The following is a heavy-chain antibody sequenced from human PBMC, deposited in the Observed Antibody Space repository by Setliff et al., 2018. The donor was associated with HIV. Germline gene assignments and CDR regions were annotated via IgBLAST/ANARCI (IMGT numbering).Heavy chain of an antibody. V-gene: IGHV3-74*01. D-gene: IGHD4-17*01. CDR1: GFTFSSYW. J-gene: IGHJ4*02. CDR3: ARAKTTETTGGLFDH. Sequence: SLKISCAASGFTFSSYWMHWVRQAPGKGLVWVSRFNTDGSSTSYADSVKGRFTISRDNAKNTLYLQMNSLRAEDTAVYYCARAKTTETTGGLFDHWGQGTQVTVSS. CDR2: FNTDGSST.